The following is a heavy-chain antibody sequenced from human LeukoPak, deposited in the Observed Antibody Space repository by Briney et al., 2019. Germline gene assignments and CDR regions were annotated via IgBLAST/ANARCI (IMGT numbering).Heavy chain of an antibody. Sequence: GGSLRLSCAVSGFTLSTYWMSWVRQAPGKGLEWVANIKQDGSDKYYVDSVEGRFTISRDNAKNSLYLQMNSLRAEDTAVYFCARDHPYYYDTSGYWHDYWGQGTLVTVSS. V-gene: IGHV3-7*01. D-gene: IGHD3-22*01. CDR1: GFTLSTYW. CDR2: IKQDGSDK. CDR3: ARDHPYYYDTSGYWHDY. J-gene: IGHJ4*02.